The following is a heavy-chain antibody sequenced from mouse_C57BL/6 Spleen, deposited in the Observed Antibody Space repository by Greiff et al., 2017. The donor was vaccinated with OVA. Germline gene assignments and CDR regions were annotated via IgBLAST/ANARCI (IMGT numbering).Heavy chain of an antibody. CDR1: GYTFTSYW. D-gene: IGHD3-1*01. CDR2: IDPSDSYT. Sequence: QVQLQQPGAELVMPGASVKLSCKASGYTFTSYWMHWVKQRPGQGLEWIGEIDPSDSYTNYNQKFKGKSTLTVDKSSSTAYMQLSSLTSEDPAVYYCAREGYRVFDYWGQGTTLTVSS. CDR3: AREGYRVFDY. V-gene: IGHV1-69*01. J-gene: IGHJ2*01.